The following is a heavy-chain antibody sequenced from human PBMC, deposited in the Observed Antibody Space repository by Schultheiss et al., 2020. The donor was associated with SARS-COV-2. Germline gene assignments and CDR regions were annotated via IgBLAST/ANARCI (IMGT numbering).Heavy chain of an antibody. J-gene: IGHJ6*02. CDR2: ISYDGSNK. V-gene: IGHV3-30*03. Sequence: GESLKISCAASGFTFSSYSMNWVRQAPGKGLEWVAVISYDGSNKYYADSVKGRFTISRDNSKNTLYLQMNSLRAEDTAVYYCAREAQYSSSDYYYYYGMDVWGQGTTVTVSS. CDR3: AREAQYSSSDYYYYYGMDV. D-gene: IGHD6-6*01. CDR1: GFTFSSYS.